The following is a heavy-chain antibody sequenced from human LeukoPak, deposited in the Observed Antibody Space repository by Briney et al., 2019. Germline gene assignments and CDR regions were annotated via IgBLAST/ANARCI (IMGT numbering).Heavy chain of an antibody. J-gene: IGHJ6*02. V-gene: IGHV4-59*08. Sequence: SETLSLTCAVYGGSFSGYYWSWIRQPPGKGLEWIGYIYYSGSTNYNPSLKSRVTISVDTSKNQFSLKLSSVTAADTAVYYCARLKIAVAGTGYYYGMDVWGQGTTVTVSS. CDR1: GGSFSGYY. D-gene: IGHD6-19*01. CDR2: IYYSGST. CDR3: ARLKIAVAGTGYYYGMDV.